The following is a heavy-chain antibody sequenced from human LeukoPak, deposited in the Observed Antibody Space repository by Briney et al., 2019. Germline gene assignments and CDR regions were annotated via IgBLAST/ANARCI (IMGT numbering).Heavy chain of an antibody. Sequence: GGSLRLSCAASGFTFSSSALSWVRQAPGKGLEWVSTISGSGGSTYYADSVKGRFTISRDNSKNTLYLQMNSLRAEDTAVYYCAKGADTAMVTRRFDYYYGMDVWGQGTTVTVSS. CDR3: AKGADTAMVTRRFDYYYGMDV. CDR2: ISGSGGST. V-gene: IGHV3-23*01. J-gene: IGHJ6*02. CDR1: GFTFSSSA. D-gene: IGHD5-18*01.